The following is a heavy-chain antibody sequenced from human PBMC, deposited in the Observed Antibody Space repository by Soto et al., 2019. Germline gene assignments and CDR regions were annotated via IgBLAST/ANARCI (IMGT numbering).Heavy chain of an antibody. D-gene: IGHD6-19*01. J-gene: IGHJ3*02. V-gene: IGHV3-30*18. Sequence: GGSLRLSCAASGFTLSSYGMHWVRQAPGKGLEWVAVISYDGSNKYYADSVKGRFTISRDNSKNTLYLQMNSLRAEDTAVYYCAKLVGIAVAGHDAFDIWGQGTMVTVSS. CDR1: GFTLSSYG. CDR3: AKLVGIAVAGHDAFDI. CDR2: ISYDGSNK.